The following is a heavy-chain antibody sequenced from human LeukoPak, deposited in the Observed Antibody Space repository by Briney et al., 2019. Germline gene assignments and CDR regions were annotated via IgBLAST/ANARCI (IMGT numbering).Heavy chain of an antibody. J-gene: IGHJ4*02. CDR3: AKTQYYYDSSGYYYDY. CDR2: ISGSGGST. D-gene: IGHD3-22*01. V-gene: IGHV3-23*01. Sequence: GGSLRLSCAASGFTFSGYAMSWVRQAPGKGLEWVSAISGSGGSTYYADSVKGRFTISRDNSKNTLYLQMNSLRAEDTAVYYCAKTQYYYDSSGYYYDYWGQGTLVTVSS. CDR1: GFTFSGYA.